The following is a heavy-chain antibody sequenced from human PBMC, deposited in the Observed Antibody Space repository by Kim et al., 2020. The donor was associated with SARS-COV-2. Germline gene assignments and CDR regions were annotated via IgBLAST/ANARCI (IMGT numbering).Heavy chain of an antibody. CDR2: ISCSGGTT. J-gene: IGHJ4*01. CDR3: AKDQYVSTSSRYDN. D-gene: IGHD3-22*01. CDR1: GFAFSSYA. V-gene: IGHV3-23*01. Sequence: GGSLRLSCAASGFAFSSYAMSWVRQAPGKGLEWVSAISCSGGTTYYPDSVKGRFSISRDTSKNTLYMQMNSLRPEDTAVYYCAKDQYVSTSSRYDNWGQG.